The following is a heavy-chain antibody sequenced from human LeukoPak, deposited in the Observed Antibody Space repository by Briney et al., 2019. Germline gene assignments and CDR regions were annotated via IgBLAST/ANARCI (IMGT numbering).Heavy chain of an antibody. CDR3: AKGMDCSSTSCYEEAYYYYYYGMDV. D-gene: IGHD2-2*01. Sequence: PGGSLRLSCAASGFTFSSYAMSWVRQAPGKGLEWVPVISGSGGSTYYADSVKGRFTISRDNSKNTLYLQMNSLRAEDTAVYYCAKGMDCSSTSCYEEAYYYYYYGMDVWGQGTTVTVSS. J-gene: IGHJ6*02. CDR2: ISGSGGST. CDR1: GFTFSSYA. V-gene: IGHV3-23*01.